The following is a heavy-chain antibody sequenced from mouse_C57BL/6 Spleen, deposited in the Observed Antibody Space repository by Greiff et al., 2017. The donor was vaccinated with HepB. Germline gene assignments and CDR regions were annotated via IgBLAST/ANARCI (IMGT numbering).Heavy chain of an antibody. Sequence: VQLQQPGAELVKPGASVKMSCKASGYTFTSYWIPWGKQRPGQGLEWIGDIYPGSGSTNYNEKFKTKATLTVDTSSSTAYRQLSSLTSEDSAVYYCARCNHWYFDVWGTGTTVTVSS. V-gene: IGHV1-55*01. CDR3: ARCNHWYFDV. D-gene: IGHD2-1*01. CDR1: GYTFTSYW. CDR2: IYPGSGST. J-gene: IGHJ1*03.